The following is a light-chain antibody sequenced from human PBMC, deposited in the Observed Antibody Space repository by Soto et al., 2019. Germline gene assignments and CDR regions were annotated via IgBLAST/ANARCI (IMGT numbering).Light chain of an antibody. V-gene: IGKV1-39*01. CDR3: QQSYSTPRT. J-gene: IGKJ1*01. CDR2: AAS. CDR1: QSISSD. Sequence: IQMTQSPSSLSASVGDRVTITCRASQSISSDLNWYQQKPGKAPKVLIYAASTLQSGVSARFSGSGSGTDFTLTISSLQPEDFATYYCQQSYSTPRTFGQGTKVDIK.